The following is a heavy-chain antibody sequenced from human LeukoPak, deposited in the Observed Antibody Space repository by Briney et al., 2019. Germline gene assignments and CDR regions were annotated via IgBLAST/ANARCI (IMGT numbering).Heavy chain of an antibody. V-gene: IGHV3-15*01. D-gene: IGHD6-6*01. CDR3: TTDPGYSSSSVWFDP. CDR2: IKSKTDGGTT. Sequence: PGGSLRLSCAASGFTFSNAWMSWVRQAPGKGLEWVGRIKSKTDGGTTDYAAPVKGRFTISRDDSKNTLYLQMNSLRTEDTAVYYCTTDPGYSSSSVWFDPWGQGTLVTVSS. CDR1: GFTFSNAW. J-gene: IGHJ5*02.